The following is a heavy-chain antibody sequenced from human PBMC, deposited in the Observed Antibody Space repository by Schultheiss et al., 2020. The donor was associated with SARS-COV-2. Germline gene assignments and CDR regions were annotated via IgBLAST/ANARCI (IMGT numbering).Heavy chain of an antibody. CDR1: GFTFNDYA. J-gene: IGHJ3*02. CDR2: ISYDGSNK. D-gene: IGHD4-17*01. V-gene: IGHV3-30*04. Sequence: GGSLRLSCIVSGFTFNDYAMTWVRQAPGKGLEWVAVISYDGSNKYYADSVKGRFTISRDNSKNTLYLQMNSLRAEDTAVYYCARDQRSDYGDYVDGVGGGVDIWGQGTMVTVSS. CDR3: ARDQRSDYGDYVDGVGGGVDI.